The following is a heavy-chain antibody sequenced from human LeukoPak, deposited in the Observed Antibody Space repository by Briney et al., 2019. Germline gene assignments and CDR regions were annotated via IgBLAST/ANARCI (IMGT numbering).Heavy chain of an antibody. CDR3: ARAGGSYSFDY. D-gene: IGHD1-26*01. J-gene: IGHJ4*02. Sequence: SETLSLTCIVSGGSISTYYWNWLRQPPGKGLEWIGYIDYSGTANINPSLKSRGTLSIDTSRNQFSLKLSSVTAADTAMYYCARAGGSYSFDYWGQGSRVTVSS. V-gene: IGHV4-59*01. CDR1: GGSISTYY. CDR2: IDYSGTA.